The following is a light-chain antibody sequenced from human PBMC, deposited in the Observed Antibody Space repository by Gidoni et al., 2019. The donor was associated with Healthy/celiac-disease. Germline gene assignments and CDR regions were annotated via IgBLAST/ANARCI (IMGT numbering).Light chain of an antibody. V-gene: IGKV3-20*01. CDR1: QSVSSSY. CDR3: QQYGSSPKT. CDR2: GAS. J-gene: IGKJ1*01. Sequence: EIVFTQSPGTLSLSPGERATLSCRASQSVSSSYLACYQQKPGQAPRLLIYGASSRATGIPDRFSGRGSGTDFTLTSSRVEPEDSAVYYWQQYGSSPKTFGQGTKVEIK.